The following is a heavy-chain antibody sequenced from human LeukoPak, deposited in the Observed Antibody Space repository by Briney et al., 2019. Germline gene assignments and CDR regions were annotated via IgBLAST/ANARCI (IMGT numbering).Heavy chain of an antibody. Sequence: PSETLSLTCAVYGGSFSGYYWSWIRQPPGKGLEWIGEINHSGSTNYNPSLKSRVTISVDTSKNQFSLKLSSVTAADTAVYYCARRYGYWGQGTLVTVSS. CDR2: INHSGST. D-gene: IGHD1-1*01. CDR3: ARRYGY. J-gene: IGHJ4*02. V-gene: IGHV4-34*01. CDR1: GGSFSGYY.